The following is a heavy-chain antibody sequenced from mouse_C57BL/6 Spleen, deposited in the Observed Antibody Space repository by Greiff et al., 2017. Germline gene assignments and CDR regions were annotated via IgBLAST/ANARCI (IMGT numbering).Heavy chain of an antibody. D-gene: IGHD2-4*01. V-gene: IGHV5-17*01. CDR1: GFTFSDYG. Sequence: EVMLVESGGGLVKPGGSLKLSCAASGFTFSDYGMHWVRQAPEKGLEWVAYISSGSSTIYYADTVKGRFTISRDNASTTLFLQMTSLRSEDTAMYYCGGGFYDYGRDYYAMDDWGQGTSVTVSS. CDR3: GGGFYDYGRDYYAMDD. CDR2: ISSGSSTI. J-gene: IGHJ4*01.